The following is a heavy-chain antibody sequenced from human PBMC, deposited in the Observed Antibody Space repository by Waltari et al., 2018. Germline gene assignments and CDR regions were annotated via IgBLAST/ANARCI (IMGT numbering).Heavy chain of an antibody. D-gene: IGHD3-3*01. CDR3: ARGDGGSGLGASDI. Sequence: QVQLVESGGGVVQSGRSLRLSCVGSGFTFTKHGMNWVRQAPGKGLEWVAVIWYDGSNKNYVDSVKGRFTISRDNSKNTMYLEMNRLRAEDTAVYFCARGDGGSGLGASDIWGQGTMVTVSS. CDR2: IWYDGSNK. J-gene: IGHJ3*02. V-gene: IGHV3-33*01. CDR1: GFTFTKHG.